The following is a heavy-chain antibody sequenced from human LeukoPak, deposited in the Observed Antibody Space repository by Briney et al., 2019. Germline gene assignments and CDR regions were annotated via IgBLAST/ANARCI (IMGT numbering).Heavy chain of an antibody. Sequence: SVKVSCKASGDSFGTYGITWVRQAPGEGLEWMGGFNPIFGSAQYAQKFQGRVTITMDVSARSVYMELSSLRSEDTTIYYCARDFGSGVFDPWGQGTLVTVSS. V-gene: IGHV1-69*05. CDR3: ARDFGSGVFDP. D-gene: IGHD3-10*01. CDR2: FNPIFGSA. CDR1: GDSFGTYG. J-gene: IGHJ5*02.